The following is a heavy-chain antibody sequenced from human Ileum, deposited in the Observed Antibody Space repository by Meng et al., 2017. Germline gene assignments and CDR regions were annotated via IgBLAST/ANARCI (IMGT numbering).Heavy chain of an antibody. V-gene: IGHV4-61*03. D-gene: IGHD1-26*01. J-gene: IGHJ4*02. Sequence: QVQLPEPGPGLVRPSETLSLTCTVSGDSVSSDNYYWSWIRQPPGKGLEWIGYVYYSGHTDCNPSLKSRLSISIDTSKNHFSLKLSSVTAADTAVYYCARTPLYSGSYYFDPWGQGALVTVSS. CDR1: GDSVSSDNYY. CDR3: ARTPLYSGSYYFDP. CDR2: VYYSGHT.